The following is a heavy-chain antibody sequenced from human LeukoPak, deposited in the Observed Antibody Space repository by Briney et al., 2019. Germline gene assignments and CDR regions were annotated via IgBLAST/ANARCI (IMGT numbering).Heavy chain of an antibody. CDR1: GFTFSGYE. Sequence: QTGGSLRLSCAASGFTFSGYEMNWVRQAPGKGLEWVSAISGSGDDTYYADSIKDRFTISRDNSKNTLYLQMNSLGAEDTAVYYCAKDPYSSGPYNWFDPWGQGTLVTVSS. CDR2: ISGSGDDT. V-gene: IGHV3-23*01. D-gene: IGHD6-19*01. CDR3: AKDPYSSGPYNWFDP. J-gene: IGHJ5*02.